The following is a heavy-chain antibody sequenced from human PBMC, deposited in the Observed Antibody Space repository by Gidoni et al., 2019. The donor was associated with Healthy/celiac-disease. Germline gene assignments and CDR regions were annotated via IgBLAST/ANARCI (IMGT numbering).Heavy chain of an antibody. D-gene: IGHD6-19*01. CDR3: ARQYGKGQQWLEDYFDY. Sequence: QVQLQESGPGLVKPSETLSLTCTVSGGSISSYYWSWIRQPPGKGLEWIGYIYYSGSTNYNPSLKSRVTISVDTSKNQFSLKLSSVTAADTAVYYCARQYGKGQQWLEDYFDYWGQGTLVTVSS. CDR1: GGSISSYY. J-gene: IGHJ4*02. CDR2: IYYSGST. V-gene: IGHV4-59*08.